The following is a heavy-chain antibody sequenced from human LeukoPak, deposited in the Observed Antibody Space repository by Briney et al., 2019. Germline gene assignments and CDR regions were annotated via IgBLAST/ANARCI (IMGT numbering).Heavy chain of an antibody. CDR1: GYSFTSYW. V-gene: IGHV5-51*01. D-gene: IGHD1-14*01. J-gene: IGHJ3*02. CDR3: ARHVTTASAARGFDI. Sequence: GASLKISCKGSGYSFTSYWVAWVRQMPGKGLEWMGIIYPRDSDARYSPSFQGQVTISADKSINTAYLQWSGLKASDTAVYYCARHVTTASAARGFDIWGQGTMVTVSS. CDR2: IYPRDSDA.